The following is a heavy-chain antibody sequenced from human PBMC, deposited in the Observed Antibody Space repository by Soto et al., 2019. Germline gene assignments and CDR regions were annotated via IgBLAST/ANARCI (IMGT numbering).Heavy chain of an antibody. D-gene: IGHD2-2*01. Sequence: ASGKVCCKASGYTFTSYCISWVRQAPGQGLEWMGWISAYNGNTNYAQKLQGRVTMTTDTSTSTAYMELRSLRSDDTAVYYCARDRGYCSSTSCEVGNWFDPWGQGTLVTVSS. V-gene: IGHV1-18*01. CDR3: ARDRGYCSSTSCEVGNWFDP. CDR1: GYTFTSYC. J-gene: IGHJ5*02. CDR2: ISAYNGNT.